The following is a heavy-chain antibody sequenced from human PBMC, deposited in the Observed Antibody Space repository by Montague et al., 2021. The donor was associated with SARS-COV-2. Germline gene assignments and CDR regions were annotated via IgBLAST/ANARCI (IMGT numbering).Heavy chain of an antibody. J-gene: IGHJ6*03. CDR3: ARLGDGVVPSPILGVGPYYSYYYMDV. CDR1: GGSFSTYS. Sequence: SETLSLTCAVHGGSFSTYSWNWIRQPPGKGLEWIGEIHHGGSTNYNPSLKSRVPISAATSKNQFSLNLTSVAAAATAVSYCARLGDGVVPSPILGVGPYYSYYYMDVWGKGTTVTVSS. CDR2: IHHGGST. D-gene: IGHD3-10*01. V-gene: IGHV4-34*01.